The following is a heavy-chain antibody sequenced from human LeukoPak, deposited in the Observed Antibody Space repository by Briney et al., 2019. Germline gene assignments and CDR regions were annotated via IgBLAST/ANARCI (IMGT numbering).Heavy chain of an antibody. J-gene: IGHJ4*02. CDR2: ISGSGGST. Sequence: GGSLRLSCAASGFTFSSYAMSWVRQAPGKGLEWVSAISGSGGSTYYADSVKGRFTISRDNSKNTLYLQMNSLRAEDTAVYYCAKHTRGVIRIAVAGLGDAYWGQGTLVTVSS. CDR1: GFTFSSYA. D-gene: IGHD6-19*01. CDR3: AKHTRGVIRIAVAGLGDAY. V-gene: IGHV3-23*01.